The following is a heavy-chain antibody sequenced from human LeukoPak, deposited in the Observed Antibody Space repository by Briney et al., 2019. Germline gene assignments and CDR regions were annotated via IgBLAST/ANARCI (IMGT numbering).Heavy chain of an antibody. CDR2: MNPNSGNT. J-gene: IGHJ4*02. CDR1: GYTFTSYD. D-gene: IGHD2-2*01. Sequence: ASVKVSCKASGYTFTSYDINWVRQATGQGLEWMRWMNPNSGNTGYAQKFQGRVTITRNTSISTAYMELSSLRSEDTAVYYCARERGVPAASFDYWGQGTLVTVSS. CDR3: ARERGVPAASFDY. V-gene: IGHV1-8*03.